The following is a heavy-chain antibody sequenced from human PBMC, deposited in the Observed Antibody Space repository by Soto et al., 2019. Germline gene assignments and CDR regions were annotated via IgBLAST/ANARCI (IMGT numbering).Heavy chain of an antibody. V-gene: IGHV6-1*01. D-gene: IGHD4-17*01. CDR1: GDSVSSNSAA. CDR3: VSQRTTVPTQAYFDY. CDR2: TYYRSKWYN. J-gene: IGHJ4*02. Sequence: SQTLSLTCAISGDSVSSNSAAWNWIRQSPSRGLEWLGRTYYRSKWYNDYAVSVKSRITINPDTSKNQFSLSLNSVTASDTAVYFCVSQRTTVPTQAYFDYWGPGALVTVSS.